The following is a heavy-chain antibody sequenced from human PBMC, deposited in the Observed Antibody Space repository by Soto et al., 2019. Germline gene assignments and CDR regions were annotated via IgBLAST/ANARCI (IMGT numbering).Heavy chain of an antibody. CDR2: IYHTWAT. CDR3: ARHIAVATKRGFDY. J-gene: IGHJ4*02. Sequence: QVQLQESGPGLLKPSGTLSLPCAVSGGSITSNWWSCVRQPPGKGLEWIGEIYHTWATNYNPSLESRVTMSLDKSQNQCSLNLNSLTAAETALYSCARHIAVATKRGFDYWGRGTLVTVSS. CDR1: GGSITSNW. D-gene: IGHD5-12*01. V-gene: IGHV4-4*02.